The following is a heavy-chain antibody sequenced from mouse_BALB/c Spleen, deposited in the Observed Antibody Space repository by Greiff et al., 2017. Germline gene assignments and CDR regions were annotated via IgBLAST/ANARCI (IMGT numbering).Heavy chain of an antibody. V-gene: IGHV1-87*01. Sequence: VHLVESGAELARPGASVKLSCKASGYTFTSYWMQWVKQRPGQGLEWIGAIYPGDGDTRYTQKFKGKATLTADKSSSTAYMQLSSLASEDSAVYYCARCRYGNFHYFDYWGQGTTLTVSS. D-gene: IGHD2-1*01. J-gene: IGHJ2*01. CDR1: GYTFTSYW. CDR2: IYPGDGDT. CDR3: ARCRYGNFHYFDY.